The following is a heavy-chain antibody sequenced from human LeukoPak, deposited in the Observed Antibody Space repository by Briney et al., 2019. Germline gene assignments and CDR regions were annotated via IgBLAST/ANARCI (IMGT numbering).Heavy chain of an antibody. CDR3: AREGVVVVAATLNYYMDV. CDR2: IKQDGSEK. Sequence: GGSLRRSCAASGFTFSSCWMSWVRQAPGKGLEWVANIKQDGSEKYYVDSVKGRFTISRDNAKNSLYLQMNSLRAEDTAVYYCAREGVVVVAATLNYYMDVWGKGTTVTVSS. J-gene: IGHJ6*03. CDR1: GFTFSSCW. D-gene: IGHD2-15*01. V-gene: IGHV3-7*01.